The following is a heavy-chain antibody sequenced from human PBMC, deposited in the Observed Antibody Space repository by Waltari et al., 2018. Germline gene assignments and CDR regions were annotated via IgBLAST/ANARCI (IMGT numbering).Heavy chain of an antibody. V-gene: IGHV4-30-4*01. CDR2: IYYSGST. D-gene: IGHD2-15*01. CDR3: ARDGVAATTTTMALDY. J-gene: IGHJ4*02. Sequence: GKGLEWIGYIYYSGSTYYNPSLKSRVTISVDTSKNQFSLKLSSVTAADTAVYYCARDGVAATTTTMALDYWGQGTLVTVSS.